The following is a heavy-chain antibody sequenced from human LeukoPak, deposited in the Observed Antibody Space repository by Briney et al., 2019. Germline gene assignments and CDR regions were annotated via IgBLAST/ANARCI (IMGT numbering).Heavy chain of an antibody. D-gene: IGHD6-13*01. CDR2: ISSSGGST. V-gene: IGHV3-23*01. CDR1: GFTFSTYA. CDR3: AKDPAGVAAAGPIV. Sequence: QAGGSLRLSCAASGFTFSTYAMSWVRWTPGKGLEWVSAISSSGGSTYYADSVKGRFTISRDNSKNTLYLQMNSLRAEDTAVYYCAKDPAGVAAAGPIVWGQGITVTVS. J-gene: IGHJ6*02.